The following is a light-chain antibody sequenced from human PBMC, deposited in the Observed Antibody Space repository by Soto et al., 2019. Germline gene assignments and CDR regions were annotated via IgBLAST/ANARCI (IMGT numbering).Light chain of an antibody. J-gene: IGKJ1*01. Sequence: EIVLTQSPGTLSLSPGERATLSCRASQSVDSRYLAWYQQRPGQAPRLLIYDASSRPTGIPDRFSGSGSGTDFTRTISRLEPEDFAVYYCQQYGSSPQTFGQGTRVDIK. CDR1: QSVDSRY. CDR2: DAS. V-gene: IGKV3-20*01. CDR3: QQYGSSPQT.